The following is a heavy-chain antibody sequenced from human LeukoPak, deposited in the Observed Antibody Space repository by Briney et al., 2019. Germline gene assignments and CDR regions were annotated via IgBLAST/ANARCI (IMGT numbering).Heavy chain of an antibody. CDR2: IYYSGST. CDR3: AGRLWSASHRPFDY. J-gene: IGHJ4*02. D-gene: IGHD3-3*01. V-gene: IGHV4-59*01. CDR1: GGSFSGYY. Sequence: SETLSLTCAVYGGSFSGYYWSWIRQPPGKGLEWIGYIYYSGSTNYNPSLKSRVTISVDTSKNQFSLKLSSVTAADTAVYYCAGRLWSASHRPFDYWGQGTLVTVSS.